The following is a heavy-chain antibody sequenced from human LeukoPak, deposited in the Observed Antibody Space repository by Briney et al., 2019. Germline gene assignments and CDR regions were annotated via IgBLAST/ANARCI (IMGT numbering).Heavy chain of an antibody. Sequence: GGSLRLSCAASGFTFSSNAMHWVRQAPGKGLEWVAVITYDGSNKYYADSVKGRFTISRDNSKNTLYLQMNSLRPEDTAVYYCARDTPPNYDFWSGYKGPDAFDIWGQGTMVTVSS. V-gene: IGHV3-30-3*01. J-gene: IGHJ3*02. CDR1: GFTFSSNA. D-gene: IGHD3-3*01. CDR3: ARDTPPNYDFWSGYKGPDAFDI. CDR2: ITYDGSNK.